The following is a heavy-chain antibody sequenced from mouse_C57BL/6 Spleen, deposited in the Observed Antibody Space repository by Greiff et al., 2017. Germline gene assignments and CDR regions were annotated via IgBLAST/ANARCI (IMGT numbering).Heavy chain of an antibody. CDR2: INYDGSST. V-gene: IGHV5-16*01. CDR1: GFTFSDYY. J-gene: IGHJ2*01. D-gene: IGHD2-4*01. CDR3: AREGLRYYFDY. Sequence: DVHLVESEGGLVQPGSSMKLSCTASGFTFSDYYMAWVRQVPEKGLEWVANINYDGSSTYYLDSLKSRFIISRDNAKNILYLQMSSLKSEDTATYYCAREGLRYYFDYWGQGTTLTVSS.